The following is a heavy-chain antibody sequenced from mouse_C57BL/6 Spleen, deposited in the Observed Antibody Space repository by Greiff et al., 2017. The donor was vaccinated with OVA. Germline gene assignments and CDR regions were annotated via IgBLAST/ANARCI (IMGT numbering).Heavy chain of an antibody. J-gene: IGHJ2*01. CDR2: ISNLAYSI. D-gene: IGHD2-5*01. V-gene: IGHV5-15*01. CDR1: GITFSDYG. Sequence: EVQLVESGGGLVQPGGSLKLSCAASGITFSDYGMAWVRQAPRKGPEWVAFISNLAYSIYYADTVTGRFTISRENAKNTLYLEMSSLRSEDTAMYYCARQGKSNYVSFDYWGQGTTLTVSS. CDR3: ARQGKSNYVSFDY.